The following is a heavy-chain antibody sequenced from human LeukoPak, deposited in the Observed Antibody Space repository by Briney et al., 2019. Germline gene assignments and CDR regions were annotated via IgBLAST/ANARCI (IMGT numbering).Heavy chain of an antibody. CDR3: ARGNSSGWIFDY. D-gene: IGHD6-19*01. J-gene: IGHJ4*02. Sequence: PSETLSLTCAVYGGSFSGYYWSWIRQPPGKELEWIGEINHSGSTNYNPSLKSRVTISVDTSKNQFSLKLSSVTAADTAAYYCARGNSSGWIFDYWGQGTLVTVSS. CDR1: GGSFSGYY. CDR2: INHSGST. V-gene: IGHV4-34*01.